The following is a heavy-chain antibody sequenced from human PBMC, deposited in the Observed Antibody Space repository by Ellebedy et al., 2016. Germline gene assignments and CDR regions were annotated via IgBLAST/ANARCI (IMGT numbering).Heavy chain of an antibody. V-gene: IGHV4-34*01. J-gene: IGHJ5*02. CDR2: INHSGST. Sequence: SETLSLTXAVYGGSFSGYYWSWIRQPPGKGLEWIGEINHSGSTNYNPSLKSRVTISVGTSKNQLSLKLSSVTAADTAVYYCARVIEVLTILEEEDWFDPWGQGTLVTVSA. CDR1: GGSFSGYY. CDR3: ARVIEVLTILEEEDWFDP. D-gene: IGHD3-3*01.